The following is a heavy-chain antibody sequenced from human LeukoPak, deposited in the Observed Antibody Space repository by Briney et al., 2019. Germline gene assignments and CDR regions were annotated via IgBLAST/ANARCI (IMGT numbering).Heavy chain of an antibody. Sequence: SETLSLTCAVSGGSISGSNWWSWVRQPPGKGLEWIGEIYHSGSTNYNPSLKSRATISLDTSSNQFFLRLTSLTAADTAVYYCAREGGGSYSRGWFDPWGQGTLVSVSS. J-gene: IGHJ5*02. D-gene: IGHD1-26*01. CDR3: AREGGGSYSRGWFDP. V-gene: IGHV4-4*02. CDR2: IYHSGST. CDR1: GGSISGSNW.